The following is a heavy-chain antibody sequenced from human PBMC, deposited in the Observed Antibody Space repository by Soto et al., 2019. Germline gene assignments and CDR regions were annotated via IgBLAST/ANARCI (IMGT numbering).Heavy chain of an antibody. CDR1: GFTFSSYS. D-gene: IGHD3-10*01. J-gene: IGHJ4*02. CDR3: AREDYYGSGSYYKSPIDY. CDR2: ISSSSYI. Sequence: GGSLRLSCAASGFTFSSYSMNWVRQAPGKGLEWVSSISSSSYIYYADSVKGRFTISRDNAKNSLYLQMNSLRAEDTAVYYCAREDYYGSGSYYKSPIDYWGQGTLVTVSS. V-gene: IGHV3-21*01.